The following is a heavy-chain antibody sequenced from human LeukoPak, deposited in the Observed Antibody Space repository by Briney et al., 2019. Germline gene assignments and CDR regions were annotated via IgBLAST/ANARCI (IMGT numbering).Heavy chain of an antibody. Sequence: SETLSLTCTVSVGTITTYYWSCIRQTPGKGVEWIAYINYAGTTNYNPSIKSRVTISLGTSKNQFSLNLSSVTAADTAVYYCARVSVRYGDYYFDHWGQGTLVIVSS. CDR3: ARVSVRYGDYYFDH. J-gene: IGHJ4*02. D-gene: IGHD4-17*01. CDR2: INYAGTT. CDR1: VGTITTYY. V-gene: IGHV4-59*01.